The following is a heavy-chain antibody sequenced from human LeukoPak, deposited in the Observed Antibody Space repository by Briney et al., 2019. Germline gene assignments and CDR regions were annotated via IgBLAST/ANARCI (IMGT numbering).Heavy chain of an antibody. CDR3: VRFGLTSSLDY. Sequence: GESLKISCKISGYRLTNNWIGWVRQVPGKGLEWMGLIYPGDSDTRYSPSFQGQVTFSVDTSISTAYLQLSGLRASDTAIYYCVRFGLTSSLDYWGQGTLVTASS. CDR2: IYPGDSDT. J-gene: IGHJ4*02. D-gene: IGHD6-13*01. CDR1: GYRLTNNW. V-gene: IGHV5-51*01.